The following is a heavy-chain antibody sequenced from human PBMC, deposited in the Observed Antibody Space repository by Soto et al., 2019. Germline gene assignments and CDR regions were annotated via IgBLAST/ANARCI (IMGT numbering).Heavy chain of an antibody. D-gene: IGHD2-2*01. Sequence: EVQLVETGGGLIQPGGSLRLSCAASGFTVSSNYMSWVRQAPGKGLEWVSVIYSGGSTYYADSVKGRFTISRDNSKNTLYLQMNSLRAEDTAVYYCARDLADTVVVPAAPRPYYGMDVWGQGTTVTVSS. CDR1: GFTVSSNY. V-gene: IGHV3-53*02. J-gene: IGHJ6*02. CDR3: ARDLADTVVVPAAPRPYYGMDV. CDR2: IYSGGST.